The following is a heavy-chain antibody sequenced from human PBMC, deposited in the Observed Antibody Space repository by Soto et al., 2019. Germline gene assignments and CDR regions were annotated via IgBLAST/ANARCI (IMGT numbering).Heavy chain of an antibody. CDR2: LHSTGVT. D-gene: IGHD6-13*01. J-gene: IGHJ5*02. V-gene: IGHV4-4*07. CDR3: VRDVPAAGTDWFDP. Sequence: SETLSLTCTVSGGSINNYWWSWIRQAADKRLEWIGRLHSTGVTNYNPSLRSRVTMSVDKSKNQFSLNLASVTAADTAVYYCVRDVPAAGTDWFDPWGQGTLVTVSS. CDR1: GGSINNYW.